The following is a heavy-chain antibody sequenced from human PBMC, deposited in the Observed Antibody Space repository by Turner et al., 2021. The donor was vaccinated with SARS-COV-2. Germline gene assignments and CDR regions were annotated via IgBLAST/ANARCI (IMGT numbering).Heavy chain of an antibody. CDR2: KKADGRWK. J-gene: IGHJ3*02. CDR1: GCAFSSYW. CDR3: ARVSGAAVWGNYAFDI. D-gene: IGHD3-16*01. Sequence: EVQLVESGGGLVQPGGSLRLSCAASGCAFSSYWMSWVPQGSGKGPGGVANKKADGRWKIYVDSVEGRFTIPRENAKNPPYLQMSRLRAEDTAVYYCARVSGAAVWGNYAFDIWGQGKMVHVSS. V-gene: IGHV3-7*01.